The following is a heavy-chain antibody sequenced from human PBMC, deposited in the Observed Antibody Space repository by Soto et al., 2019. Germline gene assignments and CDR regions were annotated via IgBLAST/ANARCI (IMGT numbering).Heavy chain of an antibody. V-gene: IGHV4-30-4*08. CDR3: ARGPTSDKVDY. CDR1: GGSITNNNYY. Sequence: PSQTLSLPCTVSGGSITNNNYYRSLIRQPPGKGLEWIGHMYNSGTTYRNPSLKGRVTISGDTSKNQFSLNLSSVTAADTAVYYCARGPTSDKVDYWGQGTLVTVSS. CDR2: MYNSGTT. J-gene: IGHJ4*02.